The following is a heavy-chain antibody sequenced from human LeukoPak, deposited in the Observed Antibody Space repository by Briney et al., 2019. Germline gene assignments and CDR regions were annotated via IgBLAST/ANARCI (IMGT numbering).Heavy chain of an antibody. CDR3: ARCGVNDAFDI. J-gene: IGHJ3*02. CDR1: GFTFSSYS. Sequence: GGSLRLSCAASGFTFSSYSMNWVRQAPGKGLEWVSSISSSGSYIYYADSVKGRFTISRDNAKNSLYLQMNSLRAEDTAVYYCARCGVNDAFDIWGQGTMVTVSS. V-gene: IGHV3-21*01. CDR2: ISSSGSYI. D-gene: IGHD1-26*01.